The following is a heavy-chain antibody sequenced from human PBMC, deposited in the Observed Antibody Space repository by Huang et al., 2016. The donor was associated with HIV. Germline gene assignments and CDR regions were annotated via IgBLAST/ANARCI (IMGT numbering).Heavy chain of an antibody. J-gene: IGHJ4*02. Sequence: QVQLVESGGGVVQPGRSLRISCAASGFTFSSYGRHWVRQDPVKGLEWVAVISYDAKTKYYADSVKGRFSISRDNSKTTVYLQLNSLRLEDTAVYYCAKGGSAAAVLDFWGQGTLVTVSS. CDR2: ISYDAKTK. V-gene: IGHV3-30*18. CDR3: AKGGSAAAVLDF. D-gene: IGHD6-13*01. CDR1: GFTFSSYG.